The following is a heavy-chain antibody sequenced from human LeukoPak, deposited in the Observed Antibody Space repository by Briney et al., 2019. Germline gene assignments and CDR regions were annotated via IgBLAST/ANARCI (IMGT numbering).Heavy chain of an antibody. Sequence: ASVKVSCKASGYTFTTFGIHWVRQAPGQRPEWMGWINVGNGNTKYSQKFQGRVTMTRDTSTSTVYMELSSLRSEDTAVYYCARDPLYYYDSSGYYDWGQGTLVTVSS. CDR2: INVGNGNT. V-gene: IGHV1-3*01. J-gene: IGHJ4*02. D-gene: IGHD3-22*01. CDR1: GYTFTTFG. CDR3: ARDPLYYYDSSGYYD.